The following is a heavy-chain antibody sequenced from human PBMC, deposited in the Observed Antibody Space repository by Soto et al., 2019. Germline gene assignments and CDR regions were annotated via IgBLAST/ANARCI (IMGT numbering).Heavy chain of an antibody. CDR3: ARGVGSSPPRY. D-gene: IGHD3-9*01. J-gene: IGHJ4*02. Sequence: SETLSLTCTISGGSISVYYWSWIRQSPRQGLEWIGYVYDNGRPYYSPSLKSRVTISADTSKNQISLKLTSATAADTAVYYFARGVGSSPPRYWGRGTLVTVSS. CDR1: GGSISVYY. V-gene: IGHV4-59*01. CDR2: VYDNGRP.